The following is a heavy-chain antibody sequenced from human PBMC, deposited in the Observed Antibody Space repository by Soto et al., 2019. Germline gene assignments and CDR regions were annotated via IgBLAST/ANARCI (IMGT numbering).Heavy chain of an antibody. J-gene: IGHJ4*02. Sequence: ASVKVSCKASGYTFTGYYMHWVRQAPGQGLEWMAWINPNSGGTNYAQKFQGRVTISRDNSKSTLFLHMNRPTAEDTAIYFCAIVRVADSSLDHWGQGTLVTVSS. V-gene: IGHV1-2*02. CDR2: INPNSGGT. D-gene: IGHD3-10*02. CDR1: GYTFTGYY. CDR3: AIVRVADSSLDH.